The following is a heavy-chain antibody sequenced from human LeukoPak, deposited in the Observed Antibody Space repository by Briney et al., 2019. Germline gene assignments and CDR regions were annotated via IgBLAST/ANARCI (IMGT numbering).Heavy chain of an antibody. J-gene: IGHJ2*01. V-gene: IGHV1-18*01. Sequence: ASVKVSCKASGYTFTSYGISWVRQAPGQGLEWMGWIGAYNGNTNYAQKLQGRVTMTTDTSTSTAYMELRSLRSDDTAVYYCARDSSGYYSYWYFDLWGCGTLVTVSS. CDR3: ARDSSGYYSYWYFDL. D-gene: IGHD3-22*01. CDR2: IGAYNGNT. CDR1: GYTFTSYG.